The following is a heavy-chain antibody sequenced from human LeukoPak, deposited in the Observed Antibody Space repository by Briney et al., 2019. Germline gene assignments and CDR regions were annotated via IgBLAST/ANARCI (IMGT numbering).Heavy chain of an antibody. D-gene: IGHD3-22*01. CDR1: GGSISSYY. CDR2: INNSGNT. V-gene: IGHV4-59*12. J-gene: IGHJ3*02. CDR3: ARLVVVITSDAFDI. Sequence: SETLSLTCTVSGGSISSYYWSWIRQPPGKGLEWIGYINNSGNTNYNPSLKSRVTISVDTSKNQFSLKLSSVTAADTAVYYCARLVVVITSDAFDIWGQGAMVTVSS.